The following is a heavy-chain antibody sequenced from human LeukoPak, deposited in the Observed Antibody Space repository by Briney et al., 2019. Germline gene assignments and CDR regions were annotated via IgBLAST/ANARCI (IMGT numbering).Heavy chain of an antibody. Sequence: GGSLRLSCAASVFTFNSYRMNWVRQAPGKGLEWVSSISSSSSYIYYADSVKGRFTISRDNAKNSLYLQMNSLRAEDTAVYYCARDAEYGDYADACDIWGQGTMVTVSS. CDR1: VFTFNSYR. CDR2: ISSSSSYI. D-gene: IGHD4-17*01. J-gene: IGHJ3*02. CDR3: ARDAEYGDYADACDI. V-gene: IGHV3-21*01.